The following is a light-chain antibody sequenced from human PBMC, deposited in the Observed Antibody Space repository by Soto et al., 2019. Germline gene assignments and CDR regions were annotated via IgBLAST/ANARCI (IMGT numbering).Light chain of an antibody. CDR3: QQSYSTPRT. CDR2: AAS. Sequence: THSPSSLSASEGDRATFTCRASQGISSYLAWYQQKPGKAPKLLIYAASTLQSGVPSRFSGSGSGTDFTLTISSLQPEDFATYYCQQSYSTPRTFGQGTKVDI. V-gene: IGKV1-39*01. J-gene: IGKJ1*01. CDR1: QGISSY.